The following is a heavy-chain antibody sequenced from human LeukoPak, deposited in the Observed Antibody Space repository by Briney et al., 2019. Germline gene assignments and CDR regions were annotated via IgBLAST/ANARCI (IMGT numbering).Heavy chain of an antibody. J-gene: IGHJ5*02. V-gene: IGHV4-59*01. CDR2: IYYSGTT. D-gene: IGHD6-13*01. Sequence: SETLSLTCTVPGGSLSNYYWSWIRQPPGKGLEWIGYIYYSGTTNYNPSLKSRVTTSVDMSKNQFSLKLSSVTAADTAVYYCARRSSSWKNWFDPWGQGTLVTVSS. CDR1: GGSLSNYY. CDR3: ARRSSSWKNWFDP.